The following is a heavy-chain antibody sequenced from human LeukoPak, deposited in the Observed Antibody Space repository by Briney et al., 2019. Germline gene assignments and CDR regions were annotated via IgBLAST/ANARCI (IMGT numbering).Heavy chain of an antibody. D-gene: IGHD6-19*01. Sequence: SETLSLTCTVSGGSISSYYWSWIRQPPGKGLEWIGYINYSGRANYNPSLKSRVTISVDTSKNQFSLKLTSVTAADTAVYYCARDPHGHSSGWYHFDYWGQGTLVTVSS. CDR2: INYSGRA. V-gene: IGHV4-59*01. CDR1: GGSISSYY. J-gene: IGHJ4*02. CDR3: ARDPHGHSSGWYHFDY.